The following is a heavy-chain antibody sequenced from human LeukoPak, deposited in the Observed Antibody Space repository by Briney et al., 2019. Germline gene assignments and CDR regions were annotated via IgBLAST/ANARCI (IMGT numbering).Heavy chain of an antibody. CDR3: ARSPLDIVATIDYYYYYMDV. Sequence: PSETLSLTCTVSGGSISSGSYYWSWIRQPAGKGLEWIGRIYTSGSTNYNPSLKSRVTISVDTSKNQFSLKLSSVTAADTAVYYCARSPLDIVATIDYYYYYMDVWGKGTTVTISS. J-gene: IGHJ6*03. D-gene: IGHD5-12*01. V-gene: IGHV4-61*02. CDR2: IYTSGST. CDR1: GGSISSGSYY.